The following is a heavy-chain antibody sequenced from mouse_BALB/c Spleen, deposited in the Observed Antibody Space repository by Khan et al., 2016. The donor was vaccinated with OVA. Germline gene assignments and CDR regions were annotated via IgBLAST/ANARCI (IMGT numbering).Heavy chain of an antibody. D-gene: IGHD3-3*01. J-gene: IGHJ1*01. Sequence: EVKLEESGGGLVQPGGSMKLSCVASGFTFSNYWMNWVRQSPEKGFEWVAEIRLKSNIYATHYAESVRGRFTISRDDSRSSVYLQMNNLGAEDTGIYYCARGWDWYFDVLGAGTTVTVSS. V-gene: IGHV6-6*02. CDR1: GFTFSNYW. CDR3: ARGWDWYFDV. CDR2: IRLKSNIYAT.